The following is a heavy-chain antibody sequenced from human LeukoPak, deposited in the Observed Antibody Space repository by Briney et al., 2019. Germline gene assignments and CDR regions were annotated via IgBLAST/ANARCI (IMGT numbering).Heavy chain of an antibody. V-gene: IGHV4-4*07. D-gene: IGHD3-22*01. Sequence: SETLSLTCTVYGGSISSYYWSWIRQPAGKGLEWIGRIYTSGSTNYNPSLKSRVTMSVDTSKNQFSLKLSSVTAADTAVYYCARDYYDSSGYYNWFDPWGQGTLVTVSS. CDR3: ARDYYDSSGYYNWFDP. CDR1: GGSISSYY. CDR2: IYTSGST. J-gene: IGHJ5*02.